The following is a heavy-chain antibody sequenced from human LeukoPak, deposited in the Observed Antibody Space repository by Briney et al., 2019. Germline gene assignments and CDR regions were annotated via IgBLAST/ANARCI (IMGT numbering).Heavy chain of an antibody. CDR3: AREKVVRDAFDI. Sequence: SETLSLTCTVSGVSISSYYWSWIRQPPGKGLEWIGYIYYSGSTNYNPSLKSRVTISADTSKNQFSLKLSSVTAADTAVYYCAREKVVRDAFDIWGQGTMVTVSS. D-gene: IGHD3-10*01. CDR1: GVSISSYY. J-gene: IGHJ3*02. CDR2: IYYSGST. V-gene: IGHV4-59*01.